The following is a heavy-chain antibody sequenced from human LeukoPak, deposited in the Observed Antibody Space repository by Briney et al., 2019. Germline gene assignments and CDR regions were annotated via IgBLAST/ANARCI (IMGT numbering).Heavy chain of an antibody. D-gene: IGHD3-10*01. CDR3: ATWGFYENRGIISPDIDY. Sequence: PGGSLRLSCAASGFTFNTYTMNWVRQAPGKGLEWVSYISGSSGIIDYADSVRGRFTISRDNAKNSLYLQMNSLRAEDTAVYYCATWGFYENRGIISPDIDYWGQGTLVTVSS. CDR1: GFTFNTYT. V-gene: IGHV3-48*01. J-gene: IGHJ4*02. CDR2: ISGSSGII.